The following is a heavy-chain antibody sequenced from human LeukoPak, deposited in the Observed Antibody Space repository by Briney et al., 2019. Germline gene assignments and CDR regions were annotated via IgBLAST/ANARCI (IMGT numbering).Heavy chain of an antibody. CDR2: IYYSGST. J-gene: IGHJ6*02. CDR3: ARSSPGIAAAVYYYYGMDV. D-gene: IGHD6-13*01. V-gene: IGHV4-59*01. Sequence: SETLSLTCTVSGGSISSYYWSWIRQPPGKGLEWIGYIYYSGSTNYNPSLKSRVTISVDTSKNQFSLKLSSVTAADTAVYYCARSSPGIAAAVYYYYGMDVWGQGTTVTVSS. CDR1: GGSISSYY.